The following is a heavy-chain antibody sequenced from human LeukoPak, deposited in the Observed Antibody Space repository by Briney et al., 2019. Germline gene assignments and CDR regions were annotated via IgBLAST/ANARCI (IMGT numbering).Heavy chain of an antibody. CDR2: ISGSGGST. CDR1: GFTVSSNY. Sequence: GGSLRLSCAASGFTVSSNYMSWVRQAPGKGLEWVSAISGSGGSTYYADSEKGRFTISRDNSKNTLYLQMNSLRAEDTAVYYCAKDPLEYSSSSDFDYWGQGTLVTVSS. CDR3: AKDPLEYSSSSDFDY. D-gene: IGHD6-6*01. V-gene: IGHV3-23*01. J-gene: IGHJ4*02.